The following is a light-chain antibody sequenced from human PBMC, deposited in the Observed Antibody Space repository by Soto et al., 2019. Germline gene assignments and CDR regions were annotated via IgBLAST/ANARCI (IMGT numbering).Light chain of an antibody. J-gene: IGKJ1*01. CDR3: QQYYTTPVT. CDR1: QNVLYSPNSKNY. CDR2: WAS. Sequence: DIVMTQSPDSLAVSLGERATINCKSSQNVLYSPNSKNYLAWYQQKPGQPPKLLIYWASTRESGVPDRFSGSGSWTDFTLTISSLQADDVAVYYCQQYYTTPVTFGQGTQVEIK. V-gene: IGKV4-1*01.